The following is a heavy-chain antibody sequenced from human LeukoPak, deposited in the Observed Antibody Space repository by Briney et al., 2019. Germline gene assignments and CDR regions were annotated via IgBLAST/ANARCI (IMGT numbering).Heavy chain of an antibody. CDR3: ARDGDYGDPGYFQH. CDR2: ISSSSSTI. J-gene: IGHJ1*01. V-gene: IGHV3-48*01. Sequence: PGGSLGLSCAASGFTFSSYSMNWVRQAPGKGLEWVSYISSSSSTIYYADSVKGRFTISRDNAKNSLYLQMNSLRAEDTAVYYCARDGDYGDPGYFQHWGQGTLVTVSS. D-gene: IGHD4-17*01. CDR1: GFTFSSYS.